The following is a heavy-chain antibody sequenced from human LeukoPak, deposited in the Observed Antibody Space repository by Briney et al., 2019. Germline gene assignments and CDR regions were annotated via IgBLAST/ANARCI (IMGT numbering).Heavy chain of an antibody. V-gene: IGHV4-34*01. Sequence: SETLSLTCAVYGGSFSGYYWSWIRQPPGKGLEWIGEINHSGSTNYNPSLKSRVTISVDTSKNQFSLKLSSVTAADTAVYYCARLYPAYCSGGSCYRFDSWGQGTLVTVSS. CDR2: INHSGST. D-gene: IGHD2-15*01. J-gene: IGHJ4*02. CDR1: GGSFSGYY. CDR3: ARLYPAYCSGGSCYRFDS.